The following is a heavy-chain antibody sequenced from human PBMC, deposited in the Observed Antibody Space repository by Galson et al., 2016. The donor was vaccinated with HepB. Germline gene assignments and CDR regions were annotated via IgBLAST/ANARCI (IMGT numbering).Heavy chain of an antibody. CDR1: GDSVSNINSA. Sequence: CAISGDSVSNINSAWAWVRQSPSRGLEWLGRTYYRSKWFNHYAVSVKRRMTINAGTSNNQFSLQLESATREDTAVYYCTRAAENWDGMWRNGFAVWGQGTVVTVS. D-gene: IGHD1-1*01. CDR3: TRAAENWDGMWRNGFAV. CDR2: TYYRSKWFN. V-gene: IGHV6-1*01. J-gene: IGHJ3*01.